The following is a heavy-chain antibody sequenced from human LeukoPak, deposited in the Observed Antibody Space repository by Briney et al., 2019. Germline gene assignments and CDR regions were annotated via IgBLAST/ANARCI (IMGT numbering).Heavy chain of an antibody. CDR2: IYYSGST. CDR3: ARVTSYCSGGSCYSRYYYYYGMDV. CDR1: GGPVSGSSYY. V-gene: IGHV4-39*07. J-gene: IGHJ6*02. Sequence: KPSETLSLTCTVSGGPVSGSSYYWGWIRQPPGKGLEWIGSIYYSGSTYYNPSLKIRVTISLDTSKNQFSLKLSSVTAADTAVYYCARVTSYCSGGSCYSRYYYYYGMDVWGQGTTVTVSS. D-gene: IGHD2-15*01.